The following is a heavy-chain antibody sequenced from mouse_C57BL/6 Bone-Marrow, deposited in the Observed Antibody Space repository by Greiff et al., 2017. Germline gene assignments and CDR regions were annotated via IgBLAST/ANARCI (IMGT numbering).Heavy chain of an antibody. Sequence: QVQLQQPGAELVKPGASVKLSCKASGYTFTSYWMHWVKQRPGPGLEWIGMIHPNSGSTNYNEKFKSKVTLTVDKSSSTAYMQLSSLTSEDSAVYYWARCTTVPHWYCDVWGTGTTVTVSA. CDR2: IHPNSGST. V-gene: IGHV1-64*01. D-gene: IGHD1-1*01. CDR3: ARCTTVPHWYCDV. J-gene: IGHJ1*03. CDR1: GYTFTSYW.